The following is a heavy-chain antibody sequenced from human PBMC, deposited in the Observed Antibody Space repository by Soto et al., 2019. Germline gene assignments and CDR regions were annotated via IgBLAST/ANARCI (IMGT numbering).Heavy chain of an antibody. V-gene: IGHV3-7*01. CDR1: GFTFSTYW. D-gene: IGHD4-17*01. CDR2: IKQDGSEK. CDR3: ATLSHGDYFDS. Sequence: EVQLVESGGGLVQPGGSLRLSCAASGFTFSTYWMSWVRQAPGKGLEWVANIKQDGSEKNYVDSVKGRFTISRDNAKNSLCLQMNSLRAEDTAVYYCATLSHGDYFDSWGQGTPVTVSS. J-gene: IGHJ4*02.